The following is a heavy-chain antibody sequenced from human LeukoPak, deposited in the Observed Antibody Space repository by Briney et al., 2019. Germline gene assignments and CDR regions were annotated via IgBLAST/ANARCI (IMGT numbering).Heavy chain of an antibody. CDR1: GGSIRFGTYY. Sequence: SETLSLTCTVSGGSIRFGTYYWSWIRQPAGKGLEWIGRIYSSGSTNYNPSLKSRVTISVDTSKNQFSLKLSSVTAADTAVYYCARVMYYDFWSGQGGTFDYWGQGTLVTVSS. V-gene: IGHV4-61*02. CDR2: IYSSGST. D-gene: IGHD3-3*01. J-gene: IGHJ4*02. CDR3: ARVMYYDFWSGQGGTFDY.